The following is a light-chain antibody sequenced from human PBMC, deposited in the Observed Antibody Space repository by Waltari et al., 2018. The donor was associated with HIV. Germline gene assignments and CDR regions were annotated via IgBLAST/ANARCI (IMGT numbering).Light chain of an antibody. J-gene: IGKJ2*01. CDR2: AAS. CDR3: QQSYSGLLYT. V-gene: IGKV1-39*01. Sequence: DIQLTQSPSFLSASVGGRVTIVCRAHENIDTYLNWYQQKPGEAPKLLIAAASSLQSGVPSRFFGSGSGTDFTLAVTRLQPEDFATYYCQQSYSGLLYTFGQGTKLE. CDR1: ENIDTY.